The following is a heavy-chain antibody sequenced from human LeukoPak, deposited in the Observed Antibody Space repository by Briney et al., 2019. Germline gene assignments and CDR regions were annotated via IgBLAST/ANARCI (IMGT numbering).Heavy chain of an antibody. CDR1: GSTFSSYW. D-gene: IGHD5-18*01. Sequence: SGGSLRLSCAASGSTFSSYWMHWVRQAPGKGLVWVSRINSDGSSTSYADSVKGRFTISRDNAKNTLYLQMNSLRAEDTAVYYCARDNPIQLWPNYYYYYGMDVWGQGTMVTVSS. CDR3: ARDNPIQLWPNYYYYYGMDV. V-gene: IGHV3-74*01. CDR2: INSDGSST. J-gene: IGHJ6*02.